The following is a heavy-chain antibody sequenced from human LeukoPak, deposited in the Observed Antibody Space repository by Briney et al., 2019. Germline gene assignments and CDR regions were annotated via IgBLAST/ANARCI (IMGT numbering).Heavy chain of an antibody. D-gene: IGHD3-9*01. CDR1: GGSISSNSYY. CDR2: IYYSGST. V-gene: IGHV4-39*07. J-gene: IGHJ5*02. Sequence: SETLSLTCTVSGGSISSNSYYWGWIRQPPGKGLEWIGSIYYSGSTYYKPSLKSRVTISVHTSKNQFSLKLSSVTAADTAVYYCARARYFGWLTFPGRIDPWGQGTLVTVSS. CDR3: ARARYFGWLTFPGRIDP.